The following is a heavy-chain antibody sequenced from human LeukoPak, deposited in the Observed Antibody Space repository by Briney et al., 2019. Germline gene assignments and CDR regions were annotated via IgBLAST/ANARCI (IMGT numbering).Heavy chain of an antibody. CDR2: ISSSSSYI. CDR3: AREGRRIVGARGFDI. Sequence: GGSLRLSCAASGFTFSSYGMNWVRQAPGKGLEWVSSISSSSSYIYYADSVKGRFTISRDNAKNSLYLQMNSLRAEDTAVYYCAREGRRIVGARGFDIWGQGTMVTVSS. J-gene: IGHJ3*02. V-gene: IGHV3-21*01. CDR1: GFTFSSYG. D-gene: IGHD1-26*01.